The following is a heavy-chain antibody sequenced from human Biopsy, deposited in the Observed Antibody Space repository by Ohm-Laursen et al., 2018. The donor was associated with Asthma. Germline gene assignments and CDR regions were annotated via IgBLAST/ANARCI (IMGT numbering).Heavy chain of an antibody. CDR1: GFSFSRYG. V-gene: IGHV3-30*03. CDR3: ASYEVVTAILPMDV. D-gene: IGHD2-21*02. CDR2: ISFDGSNK. J-gene: IGHJ6*02. Sequence: SLRLSCAASGFSFSRYGMHWVRQAPGKGLEWVAVISFDGSNKYYGDSVKGRFTIARDNSKNTVYLQMNSLRAEDTAVYYCASYEVVTAILPMDVWGQGTTVTVSS.